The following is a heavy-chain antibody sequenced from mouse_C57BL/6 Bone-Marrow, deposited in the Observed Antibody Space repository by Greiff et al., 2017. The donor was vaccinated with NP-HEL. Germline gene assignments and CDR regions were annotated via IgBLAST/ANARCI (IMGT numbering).Heavy chain of an antibody. J-gene: IGHJ2*01. CDR2: IYPRSGNT. CDR1: GYTFTSYG. D-gene: IGHD1-1*01. CDR3: AREDGSSYGVDY. V-gene: IGHV1-81*01. Sequence: VMLVESGAELARPGASVKLSCKASGYTFTSYGISWVKQRTGQGLEWIGEIYPRSGNTYYNEKFKGKATLTADKSSSTAYMELRSLTSEDSAVYFCAREDGSSYGVDYWGQGTTLTVSS.